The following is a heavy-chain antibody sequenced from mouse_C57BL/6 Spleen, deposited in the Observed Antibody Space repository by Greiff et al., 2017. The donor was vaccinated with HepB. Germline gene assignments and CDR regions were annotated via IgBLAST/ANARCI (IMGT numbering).Heavy chain of an antibody. CDR1: GFTFSSYA. CDR2: ISSGGDYI. CDR3: TRDPFGYYFDY. Sequence: EVKLVESGEGLVKPGGSLKLSCAASGFTFSSYAMSWVRQTPEKRLEWVAYISSGGDYIYYADTVKGRFTISRDNARNTLYLQMSSLKSEDTAMYYCTRDPFGYYFDYWGQGTTLTVSS. J-gene: IGHJ2*01. D-gene: IGHD3-1*01. V-gene: IGHV5-9-1*02.